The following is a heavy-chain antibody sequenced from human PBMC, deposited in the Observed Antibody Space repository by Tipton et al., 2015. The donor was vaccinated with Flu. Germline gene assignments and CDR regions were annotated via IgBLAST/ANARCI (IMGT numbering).Heavy chain of an antibody. V-gene: IGHV4-61*02. D-gene: IGHD5-18*01. CDR1: GVSISSGSYY. CDR3: AREREFSYGYGFDY. CDR2: IHTSGST. Sequence: LRLSCTVSGVSISSGSYYRTWIRQPAGKGLEWIGRIHTSGSTSYNPSFKSRVTISVDTSKNQFSLRLSSVTAADTAVYYCAREREFSYGYGFDYWGQGTLVTSSS. J-gene: IGHJ4*02.